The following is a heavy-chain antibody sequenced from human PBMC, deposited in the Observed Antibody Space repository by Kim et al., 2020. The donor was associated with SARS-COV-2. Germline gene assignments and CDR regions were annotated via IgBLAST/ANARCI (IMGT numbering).Heavy chain of an antibody. D-gene: IGHD2-2*01. V-gene: IGHV3-23*01. Sequence: DSVKGRSTISRDSSKNTLYLQMNSLTADDTALYYCARTRSCSSSSCYVDYWGRGTLVTVSS. CDR3: ARTRSCSSSSCYVDY. J-gene: IGHJ4*02.